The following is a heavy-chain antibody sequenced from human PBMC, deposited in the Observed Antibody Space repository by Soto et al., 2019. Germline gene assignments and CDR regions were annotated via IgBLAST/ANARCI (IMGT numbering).Heavy chain of an antibody. V-gene: IGHV3-15*01. CDR2: IKSKTDGGTT. J-gene: IGHJ3*02. CDR1: GFTFSNAW. Sequence: GGSLRLSCAASGFTFSNAWMSWVRQAPGKGLEWVGRIKSKTDGGTTDYAAPVKGRFTISRDDSKNTLYLQMNSLKTEDTAVYYCTTDRDIVVVPAALDAFDIWGQGTMVTVSS. CDR3: TTDRDIVVVPAALDAFDI. D-gene: IGHD2-2*01.